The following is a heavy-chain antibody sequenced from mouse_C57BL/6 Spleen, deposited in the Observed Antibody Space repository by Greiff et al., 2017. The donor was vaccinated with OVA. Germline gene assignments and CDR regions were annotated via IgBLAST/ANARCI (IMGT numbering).Heavy chain of an antibody. J-gene: IGHJ4*01. Sequence: QVQLQQPGTELVKPGASVKLSCKASGYTFTSYWMHWVKQRPGQGLEWIGNINPSNGGTNYNEKFKSKATLTVDKSSSTAYMQLSSLTSEDSAVYYCARGWGYYGNPYAMDYWGQGTSVTVSS. CDR2: INPSNGGT. CDR3: ARGWGYYGNPYAMDY. V-gene: IGHV1-53*01. CDR1: GYTFTSYW. D-gene: IGHD2-1*01.